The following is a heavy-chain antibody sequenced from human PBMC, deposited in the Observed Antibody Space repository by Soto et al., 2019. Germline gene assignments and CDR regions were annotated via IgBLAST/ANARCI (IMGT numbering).Heavy chain of an antibody. J-gene: IGHJ5*02. CDR2: IGAYDGKT. CDR3: ARDPHEFWTSYWFDP. Sequence: ASVKVSCKTSGYTFNTYGINWVRQAPGQGLELMGWIGAYDGKTTYAEKFQGRVTLTTDTSTSTAYMELRSLRSDDTAIYYCARDPHEFWTSYWFDPWGQGTPVTVSS. V-gene: IGHV1-18*01. D-gene: IGHD3-3*01. CDR1: GYTFNTYG.